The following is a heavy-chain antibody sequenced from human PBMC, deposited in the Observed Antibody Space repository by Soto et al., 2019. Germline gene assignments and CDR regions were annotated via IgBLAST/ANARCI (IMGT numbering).Heavy chain of an antibody. CDR3: ARGPYYYDSSGPGAFDI. Sequence: SVKVSCKASGGTFSSYAISWMRQAPGQGLEWMGGIIPIFGTANCAQKFQGRVTITADESTSTAYMELSSLRSEDTAVYYCARGPYYYDSSGPGAFDIWGQGTMVTVSS. CDR2: IIPIFGTA. D-gene: IGHD3-22*01. V-gene: IGHV1-69*13. CDR1: GGTFSSYA. J-gene: IGHJ3*02.